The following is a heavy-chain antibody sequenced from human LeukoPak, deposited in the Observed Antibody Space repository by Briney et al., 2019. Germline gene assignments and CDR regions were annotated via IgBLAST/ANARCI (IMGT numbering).Heavy chain of an antibody. CDR1: GGTFISYA. CDR2: IIPIFGIA. D-gene: IGHD3-9*01. CDR3: ARVNVLRYFYWLMGGAFDI. V-gene: IGHV1-69*04. J-gene: IGHJ3*02. Sequence: ASVKVSCKASGGTFISYAISWVRQAPGQGLDWMGRIIPIFGIANYAQKFQGRVTIISDKSTSTAYMELSSLRSEDTAVYYCARVNVLRYFYWLMGGAFDIWGQGTMVTVSS.